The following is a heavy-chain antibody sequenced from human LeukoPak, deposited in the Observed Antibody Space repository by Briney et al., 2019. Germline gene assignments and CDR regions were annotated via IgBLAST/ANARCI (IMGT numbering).Heavy chain of an antibody. D-gene: IGHD3-22*01. J-gene: IGHJ3*02. CDR1: GFPFSSYA. CDR3: ARAYYYDSSGYYNAFDI. Sequence: PGGSLRLSCAASGFPFSSYAMHWVRQAPGKGLEYVSAISSNGGRTYYANSVKGRFTISRDNSKNTLYLQMSSLRAEDTAVYYCARAYYYDSSGYYNAFDIWGQGTMVTVSS. V-gene: IGHV3-64*01. CDR2: ISSNGGRT.